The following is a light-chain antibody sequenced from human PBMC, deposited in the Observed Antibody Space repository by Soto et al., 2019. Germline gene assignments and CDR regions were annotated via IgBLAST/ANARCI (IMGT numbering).Light chain of an antibody. CDR3: SAYTARSSMV. J-gene: IGLJ3*02. Sequence: QSVLAQPASVSGSAGQSITISCSGTMRDVGAYNLVSWYQQHPGKAPKLIIFEVRDRPSGISSRFSGSRSGNTASLTISGLQSAHESDDYCSAYTARSSMVCGGGTKVTV. V-gene: IGLV2-14*01. CDR1: MRDVGAYNL. CDR2: EVR.